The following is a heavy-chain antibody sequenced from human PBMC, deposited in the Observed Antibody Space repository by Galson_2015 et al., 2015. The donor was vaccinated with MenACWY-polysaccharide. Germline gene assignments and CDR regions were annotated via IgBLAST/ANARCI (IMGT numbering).Heavy chain of an antibody. Sequence: SLRLSCAAAAFTFSAHWMTWVRQAPGKGLEWVANINLDGSETYSEDSVKGRFTISRDNTKNSLYLQMNGLRAEDTAVYFCARLKNYNDSPRREFGADVWGQGTTVAVSS. CDR3: ARLKNYNDSPRREFGADV. CDR1: AFTFSAHW. CDR2: INLDGSET. V-gene: IGHV3-7*01. D-gene: IGHD1-1*01. J-gene: IGHJ6*02.